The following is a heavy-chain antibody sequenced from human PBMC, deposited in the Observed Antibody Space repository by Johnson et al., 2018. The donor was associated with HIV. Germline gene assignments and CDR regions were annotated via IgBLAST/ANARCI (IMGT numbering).Heavy chain of an antibody. CDR3: ARDGTSRGGAFDI. D-gene: IGHD6-13*01. V-gene: IGHV3-23*04. Sequence: VQLVESGGGVVQPGRSLRLSCAASGFTFSTYGMTWVRQAPGKGLEWVSAISGTGGTTYYVDSLTGRFTISRDNAKKSLYLQMNSLRAEDTAVYYCARDGTSRGGAFDIWGQGTMVTVSS. J-gene: IGHJ3*02. CDR2: ISGTGGTT. CDR1: GFTFSTYG.